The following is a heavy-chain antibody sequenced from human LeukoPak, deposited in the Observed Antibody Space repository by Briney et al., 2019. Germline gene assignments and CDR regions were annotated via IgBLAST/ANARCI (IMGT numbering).Heavy chain of an antibody. CDR3: ARALTYSSSPVSAFDI. J-gene: IGHJ3*02. Sequence: PSQTLSLTCTVSGGSISSGGYYWSWIRQPPGKGLEWIGYIYYSGSTYDNPSLKSRVTISLDTSKNQFSLKLSSVTAADTAVYYCARALTYSSSPVSAFDIWGQGTMVTVSS. V-gene: IGHV4-61*08. CDR2: IYYSGST. CDR1: GGSISSGGYY. D-gene: IGHD6-13*01.